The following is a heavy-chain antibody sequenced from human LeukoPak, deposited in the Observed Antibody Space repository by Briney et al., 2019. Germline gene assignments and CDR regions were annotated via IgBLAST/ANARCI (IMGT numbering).Heavy chain of an antibody. V-gene: IGHV4-59*08. CDR3: ARHLISEYYGSGSYHAFDI. Sequence: SETLSLTCTVSGGSISSYYWSWIRQPPGKGLEWIGYIYYSGSTNYNPSLKSRVTISVDTSKNQFSLKLSSVTAADTAVYYCARHLISEYYGSGSYHAFDIWGQGTMVTVSS. CDR1: GGSISSYY. D-gene: IGHD3-10*01. J-gene: IGHJ3*02. CDR2: IYYSGST.